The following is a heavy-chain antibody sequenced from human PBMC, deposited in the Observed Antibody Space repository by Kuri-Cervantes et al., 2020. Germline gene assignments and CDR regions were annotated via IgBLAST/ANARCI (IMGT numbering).Heavy chain of an antibody. V-gene: IGHV4-59*12. CDR3: AREPNWGSGY. D-gene: IGHD7-27*01. J-gene: IGHJ4*02. CDR1: GGSISSYF. CDR2: IYYSGST. Sequence: SETLSLTCTVSGGSISSYFWSWIRQPPGKGLEWIGYIYYSGSTYYNPSLKSRVTISVDTSKNQFSLKLSSVTAADTAVYYCAREPNWGSGYWGQGTLVTVSS.